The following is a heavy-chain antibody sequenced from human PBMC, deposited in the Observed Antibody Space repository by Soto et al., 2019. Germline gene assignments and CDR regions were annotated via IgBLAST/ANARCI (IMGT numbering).Heavy chain of an antibody. D-gene: IGHD1-26*01. CDR3: ARRGSYYNDY. Sequence: SETLSLTCAVYGGSFSGYYWSWIRQPPGKGLEWIGEINHSGSTNYNPSLKSRVTISVDTSKNHFSLKLSSVTAADTAVYYCARRGSYYNDYWGQGTLVTVSS. CDR2: INHSGST. CDR1: GGSFSGYY. J-gene: IGHJ4*02. V-gene: IGHV4-34*01.